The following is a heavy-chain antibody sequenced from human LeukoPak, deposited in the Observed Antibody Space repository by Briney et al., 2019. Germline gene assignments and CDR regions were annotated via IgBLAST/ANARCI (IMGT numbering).Heavy chain of an antibody. Sequence: GGSLRLSCAASGFTFSSYGMHWVRQAPGKGLEWVAFIRYDGSNKYYADSVKGRFTISRDNSKNTLYLQMNSLRAEDTAVYYCAKDVNYRWLGEPTPSAYFDYWGQGTLVTVSS. CDR3: AKDVNYRWLGEPTPSAYFDY. CDR2: IRYDGSNK. V-gene: IGHV3-30*02. CDR1: GFTFSSYG. D-gene: IGHD3-10*01. J-gene: IGHJ4*02.